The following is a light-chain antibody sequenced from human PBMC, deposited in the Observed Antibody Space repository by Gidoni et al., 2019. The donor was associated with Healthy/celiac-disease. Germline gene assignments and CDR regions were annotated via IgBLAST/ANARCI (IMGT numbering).Light chain of an antibody. Sequence: DIMMTPSPSSLSASVGDRVTITCRASQSISSYLNWYQQKPGKAPKLLIYAASSLQSGVPSRFSGSGSGTDFTLTISSLQPEDFATYYCQQSYSTPLTFGGGTKVEIK. CDR2: AAS. J-gene: IGKJ4*01. CDR1: QSISSY. V-gene: IGKV1-39*01. CDR3: QQSYSTPLT.